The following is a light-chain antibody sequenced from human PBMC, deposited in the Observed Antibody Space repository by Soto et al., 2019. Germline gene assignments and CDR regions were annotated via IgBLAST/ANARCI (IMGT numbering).Light chain of an antibody. CDR3: ATWDDSMISPV. CDR2: GNN. J-gene: IGLJ3*02. CDR1: SSNIGAGYD. Sequence: QSVLTQPPSVSGAPGQRVTISCTGSSSNIGAGYDVHWYQQFPGTAPKLLIYGNNNRPSGVPDRFSGSKSGTSASLAITGLQAEDEADYICATWDDSMISPVFGGGTKLTVL. V-gene: IGLV1-40*01.